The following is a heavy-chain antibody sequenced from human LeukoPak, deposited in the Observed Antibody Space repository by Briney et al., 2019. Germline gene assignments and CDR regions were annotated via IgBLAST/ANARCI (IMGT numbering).Heavy chain of an antibody. CDR2: INHSGST. V-gene: IGHV4-34*01. D-gene: IGHD2-21*02. J-gene: IGHJ4*02. Sequence: SETLSLTCAVYGGSFSGYYWSWIRQPPGKGLEWIGEINHSGSTNYNPSLKSRVTISVDTSKNQFSLKLSSVTAADTAVYFCASGPWVTPFDYWGQGTLVPVSS. CDR3: ASGPWVTPFDY. CDR1: GGSFSGYY.